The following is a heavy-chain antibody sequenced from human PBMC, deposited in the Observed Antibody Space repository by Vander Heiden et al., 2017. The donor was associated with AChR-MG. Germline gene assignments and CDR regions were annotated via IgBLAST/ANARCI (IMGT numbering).Heavy chain of an antibody. Sequence: TLKESGPALVKPTQPPTLTCTFFGFSPSTTGIRVIWIRQPRGKARKWLARIDLDDDKVYSTSLKTRLTIPKDTTKNQVVLTMTNMDTVDTATYYCERTHYSGGSCYSNYFDYWGQGTLVTVSS. D-gene: IGHD2-15*01. CDR1: GFSPSTTGIR. V-gene: IGHV2-70*04. CDR3: ERTHYSGGSCYSNYFDY. CDR2: IDLDDDK. J-gene: IGHJ4*02.